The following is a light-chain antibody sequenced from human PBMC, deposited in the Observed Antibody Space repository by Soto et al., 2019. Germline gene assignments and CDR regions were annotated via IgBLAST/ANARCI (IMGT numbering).Light chain of an antibody. J-gene: IGKJ4*01. Sequence: EVVMTQSPATMSVSPGPKFSLSCRANQTISHTLAWYQQKPGQAPRLLSDAASTRATGVSDRGSGRGAGTECTRTISSLQSEDFTIYYGQYYNNWLATFGGGTKVDIK. CDR3: QYYNNWLAT. V-gene: IGKV3-15*01. CDR2: AAS. CDR1: QTISHT.